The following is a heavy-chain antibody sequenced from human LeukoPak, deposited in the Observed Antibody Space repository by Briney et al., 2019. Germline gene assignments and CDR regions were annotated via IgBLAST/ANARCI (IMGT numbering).Heavy chain of an antibody. V-gene: IGHV3-33*01. J-gene: IGHJ5*02. Sequence: GGSLRLSCAASGFTYSSYGMHWVRQAPVKGLAWVAVLWHDGSNKYYADSVKGRFTISRDNSKNTLYLQMNSLRAEDTAVYYCARVGSHYGDYRRGWFDPWGQGTLVTVSS. CDR3: ARVGSHYGDYRRGWFDP. CDR1: GFTYSSYG. CDR2: LWHDGSNK. D-gene: IGHD4-17*01.